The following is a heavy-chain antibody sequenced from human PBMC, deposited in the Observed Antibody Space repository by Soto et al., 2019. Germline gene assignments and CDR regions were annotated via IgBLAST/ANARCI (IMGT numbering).Heavy chain of an antibody. D-gene: IGHD3-22*01. V-gene: IGHV2-5*02. Sequence: SGPTLVNPTQTLTLTCTFSGFSLSTSGVGVGWIRQPPGKALEWLALIYWDDDKRYSPSLKSRLTITKDTSKNQVVLTMTNMDPVDTATYYCARMRPTEDTYGYYYYLDYWGQGSPVIVSS. CDR3: ARMRPTEDTYGYYYYLDY. CDR1: GFSLSTSGVG. CDR2: IYWDDDK. J-gene: IGHJ4*02.